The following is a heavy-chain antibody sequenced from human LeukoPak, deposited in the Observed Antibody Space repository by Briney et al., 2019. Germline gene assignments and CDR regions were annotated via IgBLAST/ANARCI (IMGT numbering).Heavy chain of an antibody. Sequence: SETLSLTCAVYGGSFSGYYWSWIRQPSGKGLEWIGEINHSGSTNYNPSLKSRVTISVDTSKNQFSLKLSSVTAADTAVYYCARIRGRQWLVLAFDIRGQGTMVTVSS. CDR1: GGSFSGYY. CDR3: ARIRGRQWLVLAFDI. J-gene: IGHJ3*02. CDR2: INHSGST. D-gene: IGHD6-19*01. V-gene: IGHV4-34*01.